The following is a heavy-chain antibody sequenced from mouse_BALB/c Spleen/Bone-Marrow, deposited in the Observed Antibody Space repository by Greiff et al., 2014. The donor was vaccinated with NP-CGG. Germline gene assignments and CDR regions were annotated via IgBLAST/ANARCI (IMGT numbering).Heavy chain of an antibody. V-gene: IGHV2-9*02. CDR1: GFSLTNYG. D-gene: IGHD1-2*01. CDR2: IWADGST. CDR3: ARITTATGAMDY. J-gene: IGHJ4*01. Sequence: VHLVESGPGLVAPSQSLSITCTVSGFSLTNYGVHWVRQPPGKGLEWLGVIWADGSTNYNSALMSRLSISKDNSKSHVFFKMNSLQTDDTAMYYCARITTATGAMDYWGQGTSVTVSS.